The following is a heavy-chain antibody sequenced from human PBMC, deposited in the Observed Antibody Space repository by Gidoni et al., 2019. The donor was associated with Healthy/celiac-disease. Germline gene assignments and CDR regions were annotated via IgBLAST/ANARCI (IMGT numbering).Heavy chain of an antibody. CDR2: MNPNSGNT. Sequence: QVQLVQSGAEVKTPGASVKVSCTASGSTFTSYDINWVRQATGQGLEWMGWMNPNSGNTGYAQKFQGRVTMTRNTSISTAYMELSSLRSEDTAVDYCARVVRRYNWNALIYWGQGTLVTVSS. CDR1: GSTFTSYD. V-gene: IGHV1-8*01. D-gene: IGHD1-1*01. J-gene: IGHJ4*02. CDR3: ARVVRRYNWNALIY.